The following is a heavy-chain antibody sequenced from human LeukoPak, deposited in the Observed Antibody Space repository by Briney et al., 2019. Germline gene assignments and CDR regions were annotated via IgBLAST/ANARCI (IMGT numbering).Heavy chain of an antibody. V-gene: IGHV3-7*04. Sequence: PGGSLRLSCAASGFTFSSYWMSWVRQAPGKGLEWVANIKQDGSEKYYVDSVKGRFTISRDNAKNSLSLQMNNLRFEGTAVYYCARAVQTPFDYWGQGTLVTVSS. J-gene: IGHJ4*02. CDR1: GFTFSSYW. CDR3: ARAVQTPFDY. CDR2: IKQDGSEK.